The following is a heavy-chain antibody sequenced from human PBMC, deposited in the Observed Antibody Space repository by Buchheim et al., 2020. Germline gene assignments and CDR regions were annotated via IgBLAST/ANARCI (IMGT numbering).Heavy chain of an antibody. V-gene: IGHV4-30-4*07. Sequence: QVQLQESGPGLVKPSQTLSLTCAVSGASISSGGYSWNWIRQPPGKGLEWIGYIYNSGSTFYNPSLKSRVFISLDTSKKLFSLKLSSVTAADTAVYYCARLFFYGDPLWGQGTL. CDR2: IYNSGST. CDR3: ARLFFYGDPL. CDR1: GASISSGGYS. J-gene: IGHJ4*02. D-gene: IGHD4/OR15-4a*01.